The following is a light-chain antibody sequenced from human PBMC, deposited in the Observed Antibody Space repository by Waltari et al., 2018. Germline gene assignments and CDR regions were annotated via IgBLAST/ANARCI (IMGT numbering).Light chain of an antibody. CDR2: EVS. CDR1: SSDIGSYNY. V-gene: IGLV2-14*01. CDR3: NSYAGSGTYV. J-gene: IGLJ1*01. Sequence: QSALTQPASVSGSPGQSITISCTGTSSDIGSYNYVSWPQQHPAKAPELMICEVSKRPAGCSNRFSGAKSGNTASLTISGLQAEDEADYYCNSYAGSGTYVFGTGTKVTVL.